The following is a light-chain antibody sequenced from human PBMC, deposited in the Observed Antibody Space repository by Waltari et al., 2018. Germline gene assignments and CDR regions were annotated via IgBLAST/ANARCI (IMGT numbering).Light chain of an antibody. CDR1: SSDVGYYNL. CDR3: CSYAGGSTFVV. Sequence: QSALTQPASLSGSPGQSITISCTGTSSDVGYYNLGSWYQQHPGKAPKLMIYEVNKRPSGVSNRFSASKSGNTASLTISGLQAEDEADYHCCSYAGGSTFVVFGGGTKLTVL. CDR2: EVN. V-gene: IGLV2-23*02. J-gene: IGLJ2*01.